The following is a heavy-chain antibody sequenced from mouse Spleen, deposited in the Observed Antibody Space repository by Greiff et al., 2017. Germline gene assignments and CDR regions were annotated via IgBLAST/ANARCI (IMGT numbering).Heavy chain of an antibody. CDR2: INPNNGGT. Sequence: EVQLQQSGPELVKPGASVKISCKASGYTFTDYYMNWVKQSHGKSLEWIGDINPNNGGTSYNQKFKGKATLTVDKSSSTAYMELRSLTSEDSAVYYCARSRPLFTTARGGWAMDYWGQGTSVTVSS. D-gene: IGHD1-2*01. CDR1: GYTFTDYY. J-gene: IGHJ4*01. CDR3: ARSRPLFTTARGGWAMDY. V-gene: IGHV1-26*01.